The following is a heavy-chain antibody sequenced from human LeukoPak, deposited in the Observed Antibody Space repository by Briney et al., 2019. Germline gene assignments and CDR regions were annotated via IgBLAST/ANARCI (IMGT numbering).Heavy chain of an antibody. CDR1: GGSFCGYY. V-gene: IGHV4-34*01. J-gene: IGHJ4*02. D-gene: IGHD5-24*01. Sequence: PSETLSLTCAVSGGSFCGYYWTWIRQPPGKGLEWIGEINHSGSTNYNPSLKSRVTISVDTSKNQFSLKLSSVTAADTAVYYCARDGYNPPLDYWGQGTLVTVSS. CDR2: INHSGST. CDR3: ARDGYNPPLDY.